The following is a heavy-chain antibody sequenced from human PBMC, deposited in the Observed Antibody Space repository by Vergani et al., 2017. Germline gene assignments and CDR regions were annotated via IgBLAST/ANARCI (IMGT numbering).Heavy chain of an antibody. CDR2: ISGSGGST. CDR1: GFTFSSYA. Sequence: EVQLLESGGGLVQPGGSLRLSCAASGFTFSSYAISWVRQAPGKGLEWVSAISGSGGSTYYADSVKGRVTISRDNSKNTLYLQMNSLRAEDTAVYYCAKDTYSSGSPGWFDPWGQGTLVTVSS. V-gene: IGHV3-23*01. D-gene: IGHD6-19*01. J-gene: IGHJ5*02. CDR3: AKDTYSSGSPGWFDP.